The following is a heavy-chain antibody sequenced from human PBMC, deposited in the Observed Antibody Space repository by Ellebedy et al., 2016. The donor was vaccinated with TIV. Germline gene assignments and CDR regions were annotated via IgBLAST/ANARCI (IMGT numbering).Heavy chain of an antibody. J-gene: IGHJ3*02. D-gene: IGHD4-17*01. V-gene: IGHV4-59*12. Sequence: SETLSLXCTVSGGSISSYYWSWIRQPPGKGLEWIGYIYYSGSTNYNPSLKSRVTISVDTSKNQFSLKLSSVTAADTAVYYCARGYYGDYVDAFDIWGQGTMVTVSS. CDR2: IYYSGST. CDR1: GGSISSYY. CDR3: ARGYYGDYVDAFDI.